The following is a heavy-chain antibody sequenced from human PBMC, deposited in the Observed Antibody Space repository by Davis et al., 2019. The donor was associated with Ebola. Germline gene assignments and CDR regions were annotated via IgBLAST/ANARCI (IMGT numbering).Heavy chain of an antibody. V-gene: IGHV4-34*01. CDR3: ARGHSNQSYCYYYSMDV. J-gene: IGHJ6*02. D-gene: IGHD4-11*01. CDR2: INHSGST. Sequence: SETLSLTCAVYGGSSSAYYWSWIRQPPAKGLEWIGEINHSGSTNYNPSPKSRITISVDTSKNQFSLKLSSVTAADTAVYYCARGHSNQSYCYYYSMDVWGQGTTVTVSS. CDR1: GGSSSAYY.